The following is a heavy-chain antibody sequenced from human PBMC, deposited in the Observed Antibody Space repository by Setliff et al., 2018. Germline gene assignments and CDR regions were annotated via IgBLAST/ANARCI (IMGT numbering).Heavy chain of an antibody. V-gene: IGHV5-51*01. CDR1: ASTFSNYW. J-gene: IGHJ5*02. CDR3: ARALYPSSFIGHNWFDP. D-gene: IGHD2-2*01. Sequence: GESLKISCKDSASTFSNYWIVWVRQMPGKGLEWMGMIYPDDSDTKYHPSFQGQDTISADKSISTAYLQWSSLKASDTAMYYCARALYPSSFIGHNWFDPWGQGTLVTVS. CDR2: IYPDDSDT.